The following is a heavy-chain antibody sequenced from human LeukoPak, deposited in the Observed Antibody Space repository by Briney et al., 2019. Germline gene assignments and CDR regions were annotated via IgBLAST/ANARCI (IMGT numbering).Heavy chain of an antibody. V-gene: IGHV5-51*01. Sequence: KPGESLKISCKGSGYTFTNYWIGWVRQMPGEGLEWMGIIFPGDSDTRYSPSFEGQVTISVDKSITTAYLQWSSLKASDSAMYYCARRDGGANYWYFDVWGRGTLVTVSS. J-gene: IGHJ2*01. D-gene: IGHD2-15*01. CDR3: ARRDGGANYWYFDV. CDR2: IFPGDSDT. CDR1: GYTFTNYW.